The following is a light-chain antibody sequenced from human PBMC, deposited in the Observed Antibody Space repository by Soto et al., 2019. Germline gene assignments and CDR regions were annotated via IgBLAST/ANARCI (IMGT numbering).Light chain of an antibody. CDR3: SSYAGSNNLV. CDR2: EVS. Sequence: QSALTQPPSASGSPGQSVTISCTGTSSDVGGYNYVSWYQQHPGKAPKLMIYEVSKRPSGVPDRFSGSKSGNTASLTVSGLQAEDEADYYCSSYAGSNNLVFGTGTQLIVL. CDR1: SSDVGGYNY. J-gene: IGLJ1*01. V-gene: IGLV2-8*01.